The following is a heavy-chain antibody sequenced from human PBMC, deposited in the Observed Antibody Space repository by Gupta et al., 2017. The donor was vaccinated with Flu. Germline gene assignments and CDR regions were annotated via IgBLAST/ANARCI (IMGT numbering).Heavy chain of an antibody. CDR1: TTYA. D-gene: IGHD1-26*01. Sequence: TTYAMNWVRQAPGQGLEWVGWINTNTGNPTYAQGFTGRFVFSLDTSVSSAYLQISSLKAEDTAVYYCARVSSGSYFSAFDIWGQGTMVTVSS. J-gene: IGHJ3*02. CDR3: ARVSSGSYFSAFDI. V-gene: IGHV7-4-1*02. CDR2: INTNTGNP.